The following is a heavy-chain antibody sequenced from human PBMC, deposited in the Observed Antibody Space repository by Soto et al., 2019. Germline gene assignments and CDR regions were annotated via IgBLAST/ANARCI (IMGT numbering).Heavy chain of an antibody. CDR3: ASYSGSYRGSTYGMDV. D-gene: IGHD1-26*01. Sequence: ASLKVSCKASGYTFTSYDINWVRQATGQGLEWMGWMNPNSGNTGYAQKFQGRVTMTRNTSISTAYMELSSLRSEDTAVYYCASYSGSYRGSTYGMDVWGQGTTVTVSS. CDR2: MNPNSGNT. V-gene: IGHV1-8*01. J-gene: IGHJ6*02. CDR1: GYTFTSYD.